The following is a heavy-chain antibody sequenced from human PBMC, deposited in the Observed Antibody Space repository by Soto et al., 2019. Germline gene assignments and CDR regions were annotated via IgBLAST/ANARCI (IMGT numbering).Heavy chain of an antibody. Sequence: GGSLRLSCAASGFTFSSYAMHWVRQAPGKGLEYVSAFSSNGGSTYYANSVKGRFTISRDNSKNTLYLQMGSLRAEDMAVYYCARDQANGIVGSTKKNYYYYYGMDVWGQGTTVTVSS. D-gene: IGHD1-26*01. CDR1: GFTFSSYA. CDR3: ARDQANGIVGSTKKNYYYYYGMDV. J-gene: IGHJ6*02. CDR2: FSSNGGST. V-gene: IGHV3-64*01.